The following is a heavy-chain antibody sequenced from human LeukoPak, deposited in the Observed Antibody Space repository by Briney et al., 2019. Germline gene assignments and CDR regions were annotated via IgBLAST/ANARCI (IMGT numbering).Heavy chain of an antibody. CDR2: TYYRSKWYN. V-gene: IGHV6-1*01. Sequence: SQTLSLTWAISGXSVSSNSFAWHWIRQSPSRGLEWLGRTYYRSKWYNDYALSVKSRITINPDTSKNQFSLQLNSVTPEDTALYYCARSRLYCFDYWGQGTLVPVSS. CDR3: ARSRLYCFDY. CDR1: GXSVSSNSFA. D-gene: IGHD4/OR15-4a*01. J-gene: IGHJ4*02.